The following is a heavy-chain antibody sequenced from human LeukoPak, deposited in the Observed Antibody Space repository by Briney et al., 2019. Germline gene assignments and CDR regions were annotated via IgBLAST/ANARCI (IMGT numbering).Heavy chain of an antibody. CDR3: AKSRAVDVNWFDP. D-gene: IGHD3-10*01. CDR2: ISGSGIYT. CDR1: RFNFSSYA. J-gene: IGHJ5*02. V-gene: IGHV3-23*01. Sequence: GGSLRLSCAASRFNFSSYAMSWVRQAPGKGLEWVSAISGSGIYTYYADSVKGRFTISRDNSKNTLYLQMNTLRAEDTAVYYCAKSRAVDVNWFDPWGQGTLVTVSS.